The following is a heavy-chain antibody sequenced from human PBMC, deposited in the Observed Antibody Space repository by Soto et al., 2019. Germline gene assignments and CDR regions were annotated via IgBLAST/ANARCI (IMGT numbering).Heavy chain of an antibody. Sequence: EVQLVESGGGLVQPGGSLRLSCAASGFTFSRYSMNWVRQAPGKGLEWVSYISSSSNSIYYADSVKGRFTISRDNAKNSLHLQMNSLRAEDTAVYYCASRVDCSTTSCIRWGQITLVTVSS. CDR1: GFTFSRYS. CDR2: ISSSSNSI. V-gene: IGHV3-48*01. J-gene: IGHJ4*02. CDR3: ASRVDCSTTSCIR. D-gene: IGHD2-2*01.